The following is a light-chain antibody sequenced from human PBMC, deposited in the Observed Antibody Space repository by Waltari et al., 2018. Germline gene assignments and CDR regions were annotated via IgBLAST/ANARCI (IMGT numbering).Light chain of an antibody. CDR2: DNN. CDR1: SSNIGGNS. J-gene: IGLJ1*01. Sequence: QSVLTQPPSVSAAPGQKVSISCSGSSSNIGGNSVSWYQQLPGTAPKLLVYDNNKRPSGIPDRFSVYKSGTSATLGITGLQTGDEADYYCGTWDSSLNAYVFGTGTKVTDL. CDR3: GTWDSSLNAYV. V-gene: IGLV1-51*01.